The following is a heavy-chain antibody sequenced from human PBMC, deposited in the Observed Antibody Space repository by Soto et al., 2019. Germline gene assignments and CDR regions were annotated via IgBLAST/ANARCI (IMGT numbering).Heavy chain of an antibody. CDR3: ARATYYYDSSGWYYFDY. J-gene: IGHJ4*02. Sequence: SVKGSCKACGGAFSSYAISWVRQAPGQGLEWMGGIIPIFGTANYAQKFQGRVTITADESTSTAYMELSSLRSEDTAVYYCARATYYYDSSGWYYFDYWGQGTLVTVSS. D-gene: IGHD3-22*01. CDR2: IIPIFGTA. CDR1: GGAFSSYA. V-gene: IGHV1-69*13.